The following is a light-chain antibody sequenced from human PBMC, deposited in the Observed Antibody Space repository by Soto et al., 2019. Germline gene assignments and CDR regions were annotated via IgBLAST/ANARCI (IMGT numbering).Light chain of an antibody. CDR2: GTS. CDR1: ERIYSAY. Sequence: EIVLTQSPGTLSLSPGERATLSCRASERIYSAYLGWYQQKPGQAPRLLIYGTSSRATGIPDRFIGSGSVTDYTLTISSLEPEDFAVYYCQQYGLSPYSFGQGTKVDIK. J-gene: IGKJ2*03. CDR3: QQYGLSPYS. V-gene: IGKV3-20*01.